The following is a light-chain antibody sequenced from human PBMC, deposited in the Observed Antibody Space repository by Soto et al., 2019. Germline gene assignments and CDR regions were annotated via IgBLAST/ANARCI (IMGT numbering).Light chain of an antibody. CDR2: DDS. CDR3: HIWDTTSDHPK. J-gene: IGLJ2*01. V-gene: IGLV3-21*02. CDR1: NFASNT. Sequence: SYVVTQPPSVSVAPGQPARITCGENNFASNTVRWYQQKPGQAPVLVVYDDSDRPTGIPERFSGSNSGNTATLTISRVEAGDEADYYCHIWDTTSDHPKFGGGTKVTVL.